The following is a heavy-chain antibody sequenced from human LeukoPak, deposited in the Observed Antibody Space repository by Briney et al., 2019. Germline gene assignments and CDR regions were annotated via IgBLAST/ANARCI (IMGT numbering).Heavy chain of an antibody. Sequence: GGSLRLSCAASGLTFSGSAMHWARQASGKGLEWVGRIRSKANNYATAYAASVKGRFTISRDDSKNTAYLQMNSLKTEDTAVYYCTRRYGGNSWWFDPWGQGTLVTVSS. CDR3: TRRYGGNSWWFDP. J-gene: IGHJ5*02. CDR2: IRSKANNYAT. CDR1: GLTFSGSA. V-gene: IGHV3-73*01. D-gene: IGHD4-23*01.